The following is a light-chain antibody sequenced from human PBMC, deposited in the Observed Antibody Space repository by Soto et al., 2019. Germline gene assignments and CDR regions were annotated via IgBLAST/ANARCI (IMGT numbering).Light chain of an antibody. V-gene: IGKV1-12*01. Sequence: DIQMTQSPSSVSASVGDRVTSTCRATQGISSWLDWYQQKPGKAPKLLIYAASSLQRGVPSRFSGSGSGTDFTLTINNLQPEDFATYYCQQANSFPRTFGPGTKVDIK. J-gene: IGKJ3*01. CDR2: AAS. CDR1: QGISSW. CDR3: QQANSFPRT.